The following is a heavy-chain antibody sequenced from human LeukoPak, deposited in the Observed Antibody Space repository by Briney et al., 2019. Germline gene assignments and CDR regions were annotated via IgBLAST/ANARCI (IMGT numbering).Heavy chain of an antibody. Sequence: SETLSLTCTVSGYSISSGYYWGWIRQPPGKGLEWIGSIYHSGSTYYNPSLKSRVTISVDTSKNQFSLKLSSVTAADTAVYYCARDRYGGNAFDYWGQGTLVTVSS. J-gene: IGHJ4*02. CDR2: IYHSGST. CDR3: ARDRYGGNAFDY. V-gene: IGHV4-38-2*02. CDR1: GYSISSGYY. D-gene: IGHD4-23*01.